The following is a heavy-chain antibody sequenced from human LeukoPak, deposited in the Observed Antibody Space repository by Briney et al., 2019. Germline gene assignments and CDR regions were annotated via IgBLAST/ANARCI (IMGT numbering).Heavy chain of an antibody. J-gene: IGHJ4*02. CDR1: GFTFSSYA. CDR2: ISYDGSNK. Sequence: GGSLRLSCAASGFTFSSYAMHWVRQAPGKGLEWVAVISYDGSNKYYADSVKGRFTISRDNSKNTLYLEINSLRAEDTAVYYCARDGGWLQFFDYWGQGTLVTVSS. D-gene: IGHD5-24*01. V-gene: IGHV3-30-3*01. CDR3: ARDGGWLQFFDY.